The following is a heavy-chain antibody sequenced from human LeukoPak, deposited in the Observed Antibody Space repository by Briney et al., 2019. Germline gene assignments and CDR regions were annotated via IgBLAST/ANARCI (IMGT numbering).Heavy chain of an antibody. J-gene: IGHJ3*02. CDR2: VAYDGRNE. Sequence: PGGSLRLSCAASGFTFNRNSMHWIRQAPGKGLEWVAVVAYDGRNEHYANSVRGRFTIFRDNSKNMLYLQMNSLKTDDTAMYYCASEGGGRAFDIRGQGTMVAVSS. V-gene: IGHV3-30*03. CDR3: ASEGGGRAFDI. CDR1: GFTFNRNS. D-gene: IGHD3-16*01.